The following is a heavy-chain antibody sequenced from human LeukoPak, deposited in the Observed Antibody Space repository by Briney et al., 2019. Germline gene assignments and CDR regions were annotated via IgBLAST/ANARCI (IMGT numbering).Heavy chain of an antibody. Sequence: PGRSLRLSCAASGFSFSSYGMHWARQAPGKGLEWVAVISYDGSSKYYADSVKGRFSISRDNPKNTLYLQMNSLRAEDTAVYYCARELTIAAVTRFDYWGQGTLVTVSS. CDR3: ARELTIAAVTRFDY. J-gene: IGHJ4*02. CDR2: ISYDGSSK. V-gene: IGHV3-30-3*01. D-gene: IGHD6-13*01. CDR1: GFSFSSYG.